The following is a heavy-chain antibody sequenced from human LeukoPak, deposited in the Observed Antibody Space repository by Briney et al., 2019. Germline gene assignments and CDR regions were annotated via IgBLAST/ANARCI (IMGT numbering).Heavy chain of an antibody. CDR1: GFTFSSYA. CDR2: ISGSGGST. V-gene: IGHV3-23*01. J-gene: IGHJ4*02. CDR3: AKNVGSSWMLGGYYFDY. D-gene: IGHD6-13*01. Sequence: GGSLRLSCAASGFTFSSYAMSWVRQAPGKGLEWVSAISGSGGSTYYADSVKGRFTISRDNFKNTLYLQMNSLRAEDTAVYYCAKNVGSSWMLGGYYFDYWGQGTLVTVSS.